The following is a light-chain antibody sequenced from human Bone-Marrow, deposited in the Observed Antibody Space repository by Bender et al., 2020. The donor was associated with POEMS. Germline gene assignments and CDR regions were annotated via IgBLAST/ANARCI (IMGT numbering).Light chain of an antibody. CDR3: QSVVSSGPV. CDR1: VLSNQY. V-gene: IGLV3-25*03. CDR2: KDT. J-gene: IGLJ2*01. Sequence: SSELTQAASVSVSPGQTATITCSGEVLSNQYVYWYQQKSGQAPIVIIYKDTERPSGIPERFSGSSSGTTVTLTISGVQAEDEADYYCQSVVSSGPVFGGGTKLTVL.